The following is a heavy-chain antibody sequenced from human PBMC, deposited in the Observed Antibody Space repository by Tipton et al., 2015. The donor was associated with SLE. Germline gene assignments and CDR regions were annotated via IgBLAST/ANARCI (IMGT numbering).Heavy chain of an antibody. V-gene: IGHV4-31*03. CDR3: ARGGVGGYDYFDH. CDR2: MSYSGST. J-gene: IGHJ4*02. CDR1: GGSISSDDYY. D-gene: IGHD5-12*01. Sequence: GLVKPSQTLSLTCTVSGGSISSDDYYWTWIRQHPGKGLEWIGHMSYSGSTYYNPSLKSRITISVDTSKNHFSLKLSSVTAADTAVYYCARGGVGGYDYFDHWCQGTLFTVSS.